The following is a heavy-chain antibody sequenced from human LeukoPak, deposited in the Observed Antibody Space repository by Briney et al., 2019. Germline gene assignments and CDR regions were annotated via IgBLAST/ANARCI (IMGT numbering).Heavy chain of an antibody. D-gene: IGHD4-23*01. J-gene: IGHJ6*03. Sequence: SETLSLTCAVSGGSFSGYYWSWIRQPPGKGLEWIGEIDHSGSTDYNPSLKSRVTISVDTSKNQFSLKLSSVTAADTAVYYCASLRTTTVVTPTYYYYFMDVWGKGTTVTVSS. CDR3: ASLRTTTVVTPTYYYYFMDV. V-gene: IGHV4-34*01. CDR2: IDHSGST. CDR1: GGSFSGYY.